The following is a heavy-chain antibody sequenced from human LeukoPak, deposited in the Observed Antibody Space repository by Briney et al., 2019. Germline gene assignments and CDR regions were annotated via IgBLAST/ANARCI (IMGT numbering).Heavy chain of an antibody. J-gene: IGHJ4*02. CDR2: IIPIFGTA. CDR3: ATPGKLRGYDPPTLDY. V-gene: IGHV1-69*05. D-gene: IGHD5-12*01. Sequence: SVKVSCKASGGTFSSYAINWVRQAPGQGLEWMGGIIPIFGTANYAQKFQGRVTITTDESTSTAYMELSSLRSEDTAVYYCATPGKLRGYDPPTLDYWGQGTLVTVSS. CDR1: GGTFSSYA.